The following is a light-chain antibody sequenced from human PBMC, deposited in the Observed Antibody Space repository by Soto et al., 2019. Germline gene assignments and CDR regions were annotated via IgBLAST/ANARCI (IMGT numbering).Light chain of an antibody. V-gene: IGKV3D-20*02. CDR3: QQRSCWPPT. Sequence: IVLTLYPGTLPLPQGERATLSCRARQSVSSSPLAWYRQRPGQAPILLICDTSNGVTGIPARFSGSWSGTDFTLTISMLEPEFVAIYYCQQRSCWPPTFGQGTKVDIK. J-gene: IGKJ1*01. CDR1: QSVSSSP. CDR2: DTS.